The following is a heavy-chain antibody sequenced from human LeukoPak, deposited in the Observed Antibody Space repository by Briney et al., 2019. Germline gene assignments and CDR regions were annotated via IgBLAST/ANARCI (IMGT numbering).Heavy chain of an antibody. V-gene: IGHV1-8*01. CDR2: MNPNSGNT. D-gene: IGHD5-24*01. J-gene: IGHJ4*02. Sequence: SVKDSCKASGYTFSSYDINWVRQATGQGLEWMGWMNPNSGNTGYAQKFQGRVTMTRNTSISTAYMELSSLRSEDTAVYYCARVEMATARRFDYWGQGTLVTVSS. CDR1: GYTFSSYD. CDR3: ARVEMATARRFDY.